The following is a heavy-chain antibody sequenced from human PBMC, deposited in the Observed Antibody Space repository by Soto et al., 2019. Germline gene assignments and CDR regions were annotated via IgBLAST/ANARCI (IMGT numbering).Heavy chain of an antibody. CDR2: IYHCGST. CDR1: GGSISSSNW. J-gene: IGHJ5*02. D-gene: IGHD3-22*01. CDR3: ARGIITMIRREWFDP. V-gene: IGHV4-4*02. Sequence: QVQLQESGPGLVKPSGTLSLTCAVSGGSISSSNWWSWVRQPPGKGLEWIGEIYHCGSTNYNPSPMRRVTVSGDKSNNQFPLKLSSVTAADTDVYYCARGIITMIRREWFDPWGQGTLVTVSS.